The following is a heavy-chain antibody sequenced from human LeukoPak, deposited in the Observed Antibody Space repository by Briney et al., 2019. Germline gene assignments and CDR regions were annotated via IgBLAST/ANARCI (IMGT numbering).Heavy chain of an antibody. CDR1: GYTFTSYG. D-gene: IGHD2-21*02. CDR3: ARGGPPYCGGDCYIDY. J-gene: IGHJ4*02. CDR2: INPSGGST. Sequence: ASVKVSCKASGYTFTSYGISWVRQAPGQGLEWMGIINPSGGSTTYAQKFQGRVTMTRDTSTSTVYMELSSLRSEDTAVYYCARGGPPYCGGDCYIDYWGQGALVTVSS. V-gene: IGHV1-46*01.